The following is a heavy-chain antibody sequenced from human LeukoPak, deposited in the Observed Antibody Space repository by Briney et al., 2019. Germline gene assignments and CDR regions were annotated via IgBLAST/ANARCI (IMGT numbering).Heavy chain of an antibody. Sequence: AXXKVSCKASGYTFTSYYMHWVRQAPGQGLEWMGIINPSGGSTSYAQKFQGTVTMTRDTSTSTVYMELSSLRSEDTAVYYCARATSPSWYSSTLFDYWGQGTLVTVSS. V-gene: IGHV1-46*01. J-gene: IGHJ4*02. D-gene: IGHD6-13*01. CDR3: ARATSPSWYSSTLFDY. CDR2: INPSGGST. CDR1: GYTFTSYY.